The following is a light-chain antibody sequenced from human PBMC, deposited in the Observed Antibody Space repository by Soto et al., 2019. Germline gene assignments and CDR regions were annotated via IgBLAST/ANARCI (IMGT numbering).Light chain of an antibody. CDR1: SSDVGAYDY. Sequence: QSVLTQPPSASGSPGQSVTISCTGTSSDVGAYDYVSWYQQHPGEAPKLMIYEVTKRPSGVPDRFSGSKSGNTASLTVSGLQTEDEADYYCSSFANSNNFVFGTGTQLTVL. CDR3: SSFANSNNFV. CDR2: EVT. V-gene: IGLV2-8*01. J-gene: IGLJ1*01.